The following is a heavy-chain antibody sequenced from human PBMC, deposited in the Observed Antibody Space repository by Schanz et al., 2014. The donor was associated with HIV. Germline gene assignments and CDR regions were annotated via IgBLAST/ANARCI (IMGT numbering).Heavy chain of an antibody. CDR1: GFNFNSYG. D-gene: IGHD3-22*01. V-gene: IGHV3-30*18. CDR2: ISYDGTKK. Sequence: QEQLVESGGGVVQPGRSLRLSCVASGFNFNSYGMHWVRQAPGKGLEWVAVISYDGTKKHYADSVNGRFTISRDNSKNTLYLQMTTLRTEDTAVYYCAKPEYDSRGNSQSHFDSWGQGTLVTVSS. CDR3: AKPEYDSRGNSQSHFDS. J-gene: IGHJ4*02.